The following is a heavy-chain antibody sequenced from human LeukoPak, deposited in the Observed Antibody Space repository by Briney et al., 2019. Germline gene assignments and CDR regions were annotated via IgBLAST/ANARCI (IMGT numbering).Heavy chain of an antibody. J-gene: IGHJ6*02. CDR3: ARVAHGDFWSGYYFDYYYGMDV. V-gene: IGHV1-18*01. CDR2: ISAYNGNT. Sequence: ASVKVSCKASGDTFTSDGISWVRQAPGQGLEWMGWISAYNGNTNYAQKLQGRVTMTTDTSTSTAYMELRSVRFDDTAVYYCARVAHGDFWSGYYFDYYYGMDVWGQGTTVTVSS. CDR1: GDTFTSDG. D-gene: IGHD3-3*01.